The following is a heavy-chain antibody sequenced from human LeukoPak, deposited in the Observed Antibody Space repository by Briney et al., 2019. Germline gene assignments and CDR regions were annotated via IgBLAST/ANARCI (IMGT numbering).Heavy chain of an antibody. CDR2: ISSNGGST. V-gene: IGHV3-64*01. D-gene: IGHD6-6*01. CDR3: ARAKPVWKQLVFDY. CDR1: GFTFSSYA. Sequence: GGSLRLSCAASGFTFSSYAMSWVRQAPGKGLEYVSAISSNGGSTYYANSVKGRFTISRDNSKNTLYLQMGSLRAEDMAVYYCARAKPVWKQLVFDYWGQGTLVTVSS. J-gene: IGHJ4*02.